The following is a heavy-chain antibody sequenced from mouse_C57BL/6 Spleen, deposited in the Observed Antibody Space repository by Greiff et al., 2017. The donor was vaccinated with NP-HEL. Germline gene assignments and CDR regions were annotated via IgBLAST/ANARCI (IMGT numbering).Heavy chain of an antibody. V-gene: IGHV1-15*01. CDR1: GYTFTDYE. CDR2: IDPETGGT. Sequence: VQLQQSGAELVRPGASVTLSCKASGYTFTDYEMHWVKQTPVHGLEWIGAIDPETGGTAYNQKFKGKAILTADKSSSTAYMELRSLTSEDSAVYYCTRWGAGTTWFAYWGQGTLVTVSA. CDR3: TRWGAGTTWFAY. D-gene: IGHD4-1*01. J-gene: IGHJ3*01.